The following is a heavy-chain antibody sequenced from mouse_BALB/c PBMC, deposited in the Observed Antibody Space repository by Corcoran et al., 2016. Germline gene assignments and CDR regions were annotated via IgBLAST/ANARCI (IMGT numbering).Heavy chain of an antibody. CDR1: GYTFTSYV. J-gene: IGHJ4*01. CDR2: INPYNDGT. V-gene: IGHV1S136*01. D-gene: IGHD1-1*02. CDR3: ARWYPGIARDY. Sequence: EVQLQQSGPELVKPGASVKMSCKASGYTFTSYVMHWVKQKPGQGLEWIGYINPYNDGTKYNETFKGKATLTSDKSSSTAYMERSSLTSEDSAVYYCARWYPGIARDYWGQGTSVTVSS.